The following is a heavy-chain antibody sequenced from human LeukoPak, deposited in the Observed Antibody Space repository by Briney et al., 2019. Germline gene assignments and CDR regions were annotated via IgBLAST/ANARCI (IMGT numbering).Heavy chain of an antibody. J-gene: IGHJ4*02. CDR1: GCSFSSSG. V-gene: IGHV3-30*18. CDR3: AKATYDSRGFDY. Sequence: GGSLRLSCAASGCSFSSSGMLWVRPAPGKGVEWVEVVSYEGRNKYYADSVKGRFTISRHNSKNTLYLQMNSLRAEDTAVYYCAKATYDSRGFDYWGQGTLVTVPS. CDR2: VSYEGRNK. D-gene: IGHD3-22*01.